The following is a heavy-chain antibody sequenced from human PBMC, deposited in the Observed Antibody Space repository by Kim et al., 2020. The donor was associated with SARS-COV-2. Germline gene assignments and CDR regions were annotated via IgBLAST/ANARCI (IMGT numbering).Heavy chain of an antibody. D-gene: IGHD3-22*01. V-gene: IGHV3-21*01. CDR3: ARDSYDSSGYYSSFDY. CDR2: ISSSSYI. CDR1: GFTFSSYS. Sequence: GGSLRLSCAASGFTFSSYSMNWVRQAPGKGLEWVSSISSSSYIYYADSVKGRFTISRDNAKNSLYLQMNSLRAEDTAVYYCARDSYDSSGYYSSFDYWGQGTLVTVSS. J-gene: IGHJ4*02.